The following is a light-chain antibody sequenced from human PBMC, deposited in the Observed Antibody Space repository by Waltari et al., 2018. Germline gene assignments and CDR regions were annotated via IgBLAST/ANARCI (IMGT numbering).Light chain of an antibody. Sequence: QSALTQPASVSGSPGQSITISCTGTSRDVGSHDFNLVSWYQQHPGKAPKLMIYEGNTRPSGVASRFSGSKSGNTASLTISGLQAEDEADDYCCSYAGSDTWVFGGGTKLTVL. CDR2: EGN. V-gene: IGLV2-23*01. CDR3: CSYAGSDTWV. CDR1: SRDVGSHDFNL. J-gene: IGLJ3*02.